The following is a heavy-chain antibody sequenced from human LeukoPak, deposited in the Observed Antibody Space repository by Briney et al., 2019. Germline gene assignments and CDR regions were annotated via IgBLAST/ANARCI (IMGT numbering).Heavy chain of an antibody. CDR3: ARDQGFWSGYGMDV. J-gene: IGHJ6*02. CDR1: GLTVSANF. Sequence: AGGSLRLSCSASGLTVSANFLTWVRQAPGKGLEWVSVIYSGERMYYADSVKGRFIISRDNSKNTVYLQMNSLRVEDTAVYYCARDQGFWSGYGMDVWGQGTTVTVSS. D-gene: IGHD3-3*01. CDR2: IYSGERM. V-gene: IGHV3-53*01.